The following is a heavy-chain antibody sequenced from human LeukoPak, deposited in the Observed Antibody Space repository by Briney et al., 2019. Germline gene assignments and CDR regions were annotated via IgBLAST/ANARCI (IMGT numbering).Heavy chain of an antibody. Sequence: PGGSLRLSCAASGFXFSGYWISWVRQAPGKGLEWVTTVKQDASEKYYVDSVKGRFTISRDNGENSLYLQMNSLRAEDTAVYYCARDRVATSRHFDYWGQGTLVTVSS. CDR2: VKQDASEK. CDR3: ARDRVATSRHFDY. J-gene: IGHJ4*02. CDR1: GFXFSGYW. V-gene: IGHV3-7*04. D-gene: IGHD5-12*01.